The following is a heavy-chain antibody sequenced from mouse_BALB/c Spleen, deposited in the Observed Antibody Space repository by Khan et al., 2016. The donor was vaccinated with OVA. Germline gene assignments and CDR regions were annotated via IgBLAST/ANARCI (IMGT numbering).Heavy chain of an antibody. Sequence: EVQLLESGGGLVQPGGSRKLSCAVSGFTFNSYGMHWVRQAPEKGLEWVAYISGDSNTIYYADTVKGRFTISRDNPKNTLFLQMTSLMSEDTAMYYCATSYFYGYYFDYWGPGTTLTVS. CDR2: ISGDSNTI. D-gene: IGHD1-1*01. CDR3: ATSYFYGYYFDY. J-gene: IGHJ2*01. V-gene: IGHV5-17*02. CDR1: GFTFNSYG.